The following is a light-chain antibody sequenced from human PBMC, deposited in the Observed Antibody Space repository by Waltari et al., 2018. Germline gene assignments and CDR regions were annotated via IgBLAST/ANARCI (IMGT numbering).Light chain of an antibody. J-gene: IGLJ2*01. Sequence: QSVLTQPPSVSEAPRQRVTISCSGSSSNIGNNAVNWYQQLPGKAPKLLIYYDDLLPPGGSDRFSGSKSGPSASLAISGLQSEDEADYYCAAWDDSLNGVVFGGGTKLTVL. CDR1: SSNIGNNA. V-gene: IGLV1-36*01. CDR3: AAWDDSLNGVV. CDR2: YDD.